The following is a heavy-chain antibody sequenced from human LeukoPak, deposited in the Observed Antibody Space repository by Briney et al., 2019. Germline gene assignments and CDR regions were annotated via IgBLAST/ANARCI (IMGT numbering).Heavy chain of an antibody. CDR1: GFTFSSYT. V-gene: IGHV3-23*01. D-gene: IGHD2-21*02. J-gene: IGHJ4*02. CDR2: INNSGRNK. CDR3: ARATGYCGDDCSRYAFDY. Sequence: GTLTLSCAASGFTFSSYTMSWVRQAPGKGLEWVSNINNSGRNKFNTCSVSGGFTLSKETTNNTLYLQMCRLRAGDTAVYSCARATGYCGDDCSRYAFDYWGQGTLVPVSS.